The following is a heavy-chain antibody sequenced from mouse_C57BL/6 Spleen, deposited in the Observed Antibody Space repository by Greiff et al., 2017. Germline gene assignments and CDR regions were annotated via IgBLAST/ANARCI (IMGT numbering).Heavy chain of an antibody. Sequence: VQLQQSGAELVKPGASVKISCKASGYAFSSYWMNWVKQRPGKGLEWIGQIYPGDGDTNYNGKFKGKATLTADKSSSTAYMQLSSLTSEDSAVYFCARHGSSYGYAMDYWGQGTSVTVSS. D-gene: IGHD1-1*01. CDR3: ARHGSSYGYAMDY. CDR1: GYAFSSYW. J-gene: IGHJ4*01. V-gene: IGHV1-80*01. CDR2: IYPGDGDT.